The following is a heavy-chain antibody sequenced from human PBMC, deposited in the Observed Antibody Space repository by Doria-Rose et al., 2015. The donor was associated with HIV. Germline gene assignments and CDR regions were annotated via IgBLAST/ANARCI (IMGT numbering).Heavy chain of an antibody. CDR3: ARDRVDYGDYGPIGS. D-gene: IGHD4-17*01. CDR2: IIPIIGLA. J-gene: IGHJ4*02. Sequence: QVQLVQSGAEVKKPGSSVKVSCKASGGTFSDYAISWVRQAPGHGLERMGRIIPIIGLANYAQKFQGRVTITADKSTTTAYMELGSLRSEDTAVYYCARDRVDYGDYGPIGSWGQGTLVTVSS. CDR1: GGTFSDYA. V-gene: IGHV1-69*09.